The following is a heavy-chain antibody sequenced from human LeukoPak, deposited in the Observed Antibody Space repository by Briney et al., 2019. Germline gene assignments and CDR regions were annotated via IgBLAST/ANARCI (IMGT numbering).Heavy chain of an antibody. Sequence: GGSLRLSCAASEFTFSSYSMNWVRQAPGKGLVWVSRINSDGTTTSYADSVKGRFTISRDNAKNTLYLQMNSLRADDTAVHYCARGYCSGGSCYSFWFDPWGQGTLVTVSS. V-gene: IGHV3-74*01. D-gene: IGHD2-15*01. CDR1: EFTFSSYS. J-gene: IGHJ5*02. CDR2: INSDGTTT. CDR3: ARGYCSGGSCYSFWFDP.